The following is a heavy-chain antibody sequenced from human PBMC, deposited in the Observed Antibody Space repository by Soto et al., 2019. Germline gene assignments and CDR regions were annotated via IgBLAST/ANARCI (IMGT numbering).Heavy chain of an antibody. V-gene: IGHV3-30-3*01. J-gene: IGHJ6*02. D-gene: IGHD3-3*01. Sequence: GGSLRLSCAASGFTFSSYAMHWVRQAPGKGLEWVAVISYDGSNKYYADSVKGRFTISRDNSKNTLYLQMNSLRAEDTAVYYCARDAYDFWSGYHRPGYAMDVWGQGTTVTVS. CDR2: ISYDGSNK. CDR3: ARDAYDFWSGYHRPGYAMDV. CDR1: GFTFSSYA.